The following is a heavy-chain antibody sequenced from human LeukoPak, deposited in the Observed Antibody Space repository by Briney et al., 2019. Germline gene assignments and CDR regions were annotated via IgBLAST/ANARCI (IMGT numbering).Heavy chain of an antibody. D-gene: IGHD6-13*01. CDR3: ARGGISWFDP. V-gene: IGHV4-59*01. CDR1: GGSISSYY. CDR2: IYYSGST. Sequence: SETLSLTCSVSGGSISSYYWSWIRQPPGKGLEWIGYIYYSGSTNYNPSLKSRVTISVDTSKNQFSLKLSSVTAADTAVYYCARGGISWFDPWGQGTLVTVSS. J-gene: IGHJ5*02.